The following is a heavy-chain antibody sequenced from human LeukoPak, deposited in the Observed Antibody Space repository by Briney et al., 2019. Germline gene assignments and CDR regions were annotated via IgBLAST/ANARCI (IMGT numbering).Heavy chain of an antibody. J-gene: IGHJ6*03. V-gene: IGHV3-23*01. CDR1: GFTFGDYA. CDR2: ISGSGGST. CDR3: AKGNYYYYYMDV. Sequence: GGSLRLSCTASGFTFGDYAMNWVRQAPGKGLEWVSAISGSGGSTYYADSVKGRFTISRDNSKNTLYLQMNSLRAEDTAVYYCAKGNYYYYYMDVWGKGTTVTISS.